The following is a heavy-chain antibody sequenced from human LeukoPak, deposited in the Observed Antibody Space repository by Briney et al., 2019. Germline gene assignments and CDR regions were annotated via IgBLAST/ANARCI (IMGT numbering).Heavy chain of an antibody. D-gene: IGHD2-2*01. CDR3: ARHRPYIVVVPAVPGFDP. V-gene: IGHV4-59*01. CDR2: IYYSGNI. CDR1: GGSISSYY. J-gene: IGHJ5*02. Sequence: SETLSLTCSVSGGSISSYYWGWIRQPPGKGLEWIGYIYYSGNINYNPSLKSRVTISVDTSKNQFSLKLSSVTAADTAVYYCARHRPYIVVVPAVPGFDPWGQGTLVTVSS.